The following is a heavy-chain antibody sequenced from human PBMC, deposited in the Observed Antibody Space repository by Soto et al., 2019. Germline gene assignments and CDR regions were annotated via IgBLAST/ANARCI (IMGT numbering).Heavy chain of an antibody. V-gene: IGHV3-48*02. D-gene: IGHD7-27*01. CDR1: GFTFSSYS. CDR2: ISSSSTI. Sequence: GGSLRLSCAASGFTFSSYSMNWVRQAPGKGLEWVSYISSSSTIYYADSVKGRFTISRDNAKNSLYLQMNSLRDEDTAVYYCARDTPLGIGHLDYWGQGTLVTVSS. CDR3: ARDTPLGIGHLDY. J-gene: IGHJ4*02.